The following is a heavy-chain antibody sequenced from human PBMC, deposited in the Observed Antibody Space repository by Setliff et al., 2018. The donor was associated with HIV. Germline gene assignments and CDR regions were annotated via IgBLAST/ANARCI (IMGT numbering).Heavy chain of an antibody. CDR2: IVPAFPMI. Sequence: SVKVSCKATGGIFTNSALNWVRQAPGQGLEWMGGIVPAFPMINYAQKFQGRVTITADASTSTVNMELSGLRSEDTAVYYCARGVDGSYRKFFDNWGQGTLVTVSS. J-gene: IGHJ4*02. V-gene: IGHV1-69*13. D-gene: IGHD1-26*01. CDR3: ARGVDGSYRKFFDN. CDR1: GGIFTNSA.